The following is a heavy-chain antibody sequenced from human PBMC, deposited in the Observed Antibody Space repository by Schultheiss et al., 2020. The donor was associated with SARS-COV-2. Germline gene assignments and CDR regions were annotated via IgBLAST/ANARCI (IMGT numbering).Heavy chain of an antibody. CDR2: IWYDGSNK. CDR1: GFTFRSYA. J-gene: IGHJ2*01. V-gene: IGHV3-33*08. Sequence: GGSLRLSCAASGFTFRSYAMHWVRQAPGKGLEWVAVIWYDGSNKYYADSVKGRFTISRDNSKNTLYLQMNSLRAEDTAVYYCARTVDYGGIYWYFDLWGRGTLVTVSS. CDR3: ARTVDYGGIYWYFDL. D-gene: IGHD4-23*01.